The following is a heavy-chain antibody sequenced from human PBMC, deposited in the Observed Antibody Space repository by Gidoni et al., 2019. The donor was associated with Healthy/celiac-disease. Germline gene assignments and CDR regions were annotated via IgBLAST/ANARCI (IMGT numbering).Heavy chain of an antibody. CDR1: GFTFSAYY. D-gene: IGHD3-10*01. CDR3: ARDYYGSGSPDYYYYGMDV. J-gene: IGHJ6*02. Sequence: AASGFTFSAYYMSWIRQAPGKGLEWVSYISSSSSYTNYADSVKGRFTISRDNAKNSLYLQMNSLRAEDTAVYYCARDYYGSGSPDYYYYGMDVWGQGTTVTVSS. V-gene: IGHV3-11*05. CDR2: ISSSSSYT.